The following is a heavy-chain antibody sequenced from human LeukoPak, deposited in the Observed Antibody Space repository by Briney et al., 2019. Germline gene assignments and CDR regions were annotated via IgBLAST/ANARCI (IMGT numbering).Heavy chain of an antibody. CDR3: ARAGNYYGSGSYYAKIDS. D-gene: IGHD3-10*01. J-gene: IGHJ4*02. CDR1: GFTFSSDA. Sequence: GGSLRLSCAASGFTFSSDAMHWVRQDPGKGLEWVALISFDGINKYYADSVKGRFTISRDNSKNTLSLQTDSLRAEDTAVYYCARAGNYYGSGSYYAKIDSWGQGTLVTVSS. V-gene: IGHV3-30*04. CDR2: ISFDGINK.